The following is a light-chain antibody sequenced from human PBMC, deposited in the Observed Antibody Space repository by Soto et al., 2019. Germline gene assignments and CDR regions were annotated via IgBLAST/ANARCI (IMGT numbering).Light chain of an antibody. CDR1: QSVSSSY. CDR3: QQYGSSPP. V-gene: IGKV3-20*01. Sequence: EIVLTQSPGTLSLSPGERATLSCRASQSVSSSYLAWYQQKPDQAPRLLIYGASSRATGIPDRFSGSGSAADFTLTISRLEPDDFAVYYCQQYGSSPPFGPGTKVDIK. CDR2: GAS. J-gene: IGKJ3*01.